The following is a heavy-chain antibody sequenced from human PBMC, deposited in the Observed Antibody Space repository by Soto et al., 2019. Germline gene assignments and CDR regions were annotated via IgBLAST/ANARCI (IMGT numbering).Heavy chain of an antibody. J-gene: IGHJ5*02. V-gene: IGHV1-46*01. CDR1: GYTFTTYY. CDR3: ARDEAGYCSSTSCYGPWFDP. D-gene: IGHD2-2*01. CDR2: INPSGGST. Sequence: ASVKVSCKAAGYTFTTYYIHWVRQAPGQGLEWMGIINPSGGSTSYAQKFQGRVAMTRDTSTSTVYMEMSSLRSEDTAVYYCARDEAGYCSSTSCYGPWFDPWGQGTLVTVSS.